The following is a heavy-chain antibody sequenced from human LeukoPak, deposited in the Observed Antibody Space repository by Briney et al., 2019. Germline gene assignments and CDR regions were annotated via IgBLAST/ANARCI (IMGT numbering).Heavy chain of an antibody. CDR3: AKPGYYDSSGYYYSY. Sequence: GGSLRLSCAASGFTFSSYAMSWVRQAPGKGLEWVSAISGSGGSTYYADSVKGRFTISRDNSKNTLYLQMNSLRAEDTAVYYCAKPGYYDSSGYYYSYWGQGTLVTVSS. D-gene: IGHD3-22*01. CDR1: GFTFSSYA. CDR2: ISGSGGST. V-gene: IGHV3-23*01. J-gene: IGHJ4*02.